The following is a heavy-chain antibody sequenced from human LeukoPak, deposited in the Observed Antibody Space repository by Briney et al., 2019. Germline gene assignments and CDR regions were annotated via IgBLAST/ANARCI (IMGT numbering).Heavy chain of an antibody. D-gene: IGHD2-2*01. Sequence: ASVKVSCKASGYTFTSYGISWVRQAPGQGLDWMGWISGDNGSTNYAQKLQGRVTMTTDTSTTTAYMELRSLRSDDSAIYYCAREDTRRGSRGYFDYWGQGTLVTVSS. CDR1: GYTFTSYG. CDR3: AREDTRRGSRGYFDY. V-gene: IGHV1-18*01. CDR2: ISGDNGST. J-gene: IGHJ4*02.